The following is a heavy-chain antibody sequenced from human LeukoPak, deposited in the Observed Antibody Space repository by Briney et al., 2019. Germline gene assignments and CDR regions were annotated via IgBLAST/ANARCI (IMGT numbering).Heavy chain of an antibody. CDR2: ISYDGSNK. CDR3: AKGQISEYAYQLNLDY. Sequence: GSPLTLSCTPSGFTFSSYGVHWVPQAPGKALEWVAVISYDGSNKYYADSVKGRFTISRDNSKNTLYLQMNSLRAEDTAVYYCAKGQISEYAYQLNLDYWGQGTLVTVSS. CDR1: GFTFSSYG. V-gene: IGHV3-30*18. J-gene: IGHJ4*02. D-gene: IGHD2-2*01.